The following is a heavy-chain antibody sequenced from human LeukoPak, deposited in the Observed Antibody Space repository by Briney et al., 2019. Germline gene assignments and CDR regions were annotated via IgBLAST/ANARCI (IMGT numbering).Heavy chain of an antibody. CDR2: INHSGST. J-gene: IGHJ3*02. CDR1: GGSFSGYY. CDR3: ARGPRAFDI. V-gene: IGHV4-34*01. Sequence: KPSETLSLTCAVYGGSFSGYYWSWIRHPPGKGLEWIGEINHSGSTNYNPSLKSRVTISVDTSKNQFSLKLSSVTAADTAVYYCARGPRAFDIWGQGTMVTVSS.